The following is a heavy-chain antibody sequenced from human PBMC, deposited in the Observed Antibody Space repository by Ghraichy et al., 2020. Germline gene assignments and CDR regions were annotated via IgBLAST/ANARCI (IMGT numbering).Heavy chain of an antibody. V-gene: IGHV4-34*01. Sequence: SQTLSLTCAVYGGSFSGYYWSWIRQPPGKGLEWIGEINHSGSTNYNPSLKSRVTISVDTSKNQFSLKLSSVTAADTAVYYCASGYSYAANWFDPWGQGTLVTVSS. CDR1: GGSFSGYY. CDR3: ASGYSYAANWFDP. CDR2: INHSGST. D-gene: IGHD5-18*01. J-gene: IGHJ5*02.